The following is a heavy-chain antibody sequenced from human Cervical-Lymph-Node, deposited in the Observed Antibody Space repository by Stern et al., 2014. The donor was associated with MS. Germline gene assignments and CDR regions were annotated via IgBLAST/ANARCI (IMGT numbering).Heavy chain of an antibody. CDR2: INPSGGSA. V-gene: IGHV1-46*01. CDR1: GYTFTINY. J-gene: IGHJ4*02. D-gene: IGHD3-9*01. Sequence: QLVQSGAEVKKPGASVKVSCKASGYTFTINYMHWVRQAPGQGLEWIGIINPSGGSAHYAQKFQGRVTMTRDTSTNTVYMDLSSLRSDDTAVYFCAREGSRRTPTGYDYWGQGTPGTVSS. CDR3: AREGSRRTPTGYDY.